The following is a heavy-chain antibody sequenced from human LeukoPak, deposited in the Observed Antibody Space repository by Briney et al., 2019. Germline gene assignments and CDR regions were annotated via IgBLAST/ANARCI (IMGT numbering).Heavy chain of an antibody. CDR1: GLTLSNVW. CDR2: IRSRGDGGTT. V-gene: IGHV3-15*07. Sequence: GGSLRLSCAVSGLTLSNVWMNWVRQAPGKGLEWVGRIRSRGDGGTTDFAAPVKGRFTISRDDSKNTLYLQMNSLTSEDTAVYYCTQGSGQYFDYWGQGTLVTVSS. J-gene: IGHJ4*02. CDR3: TQGSGQYFDY. D-gene: IGHD2-15*01.